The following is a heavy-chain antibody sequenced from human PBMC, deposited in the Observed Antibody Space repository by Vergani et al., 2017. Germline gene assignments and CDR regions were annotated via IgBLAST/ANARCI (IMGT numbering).Heavy chain of an antibody. D-gene: IGHD1-1*01. CDR2: IYYSGST. CDR3: ARDLRERRAYYYYMGV. J-gene: IGHJ6*03. CDR1: GGSISSYY. Sequence: QVQLQESGPGLVKPSETLSLTCTVSGGSISSYYWSWIRQPPGKGLEWIGYIYYSGSTNYNPSLKSRVTISVDTSKNQFSLKLSSVTAADTAVYYCARDLRERRAYYYYMGVWGKGTTVTVSS. V-gene: IGHV4-59*01.